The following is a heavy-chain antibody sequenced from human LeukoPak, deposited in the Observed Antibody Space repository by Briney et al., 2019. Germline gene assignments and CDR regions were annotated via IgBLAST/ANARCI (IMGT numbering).Heavy chain of an antibody. D-gene: IGHD3-16*02. CDR1: GFTFSIYS. CDR2: ISSSSSDI. V-gene: IGHV3-21*01. J-gene: IGHJ4*02. CDR3: ARGDYDYVWGSYRYDY. Sequence: GGSLSLSCAASGFTFSIYSMEWVRQAGGKGLEWLLSISSSSSDIYYTDSVKCRFTLSRDNTKNSLYLQMNNLRAEDTAVYYCARGDYDYVWGSYRYDYWGQGTLVTVSS.